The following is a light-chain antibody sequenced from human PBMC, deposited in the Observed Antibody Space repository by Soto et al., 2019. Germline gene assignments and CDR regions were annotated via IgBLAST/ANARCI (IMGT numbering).Light chain of an antibody. CDR1: NSNIGNNY. J-gene: IGLJ6*01. CDR3: ATWDDSLSGWL. V-gene: IGLV1-47*02. Sequence: QSVLTRPPSSSGTPGQGITISCSGTNSNIGNNYVFWYQHLPGTAPQLLIYNDTQRPSGVPDRFSGSKSATSASLVISGLQSEDEADYYCATWDDSLSGWLFASGTKVTVL. CDR2: NDT.